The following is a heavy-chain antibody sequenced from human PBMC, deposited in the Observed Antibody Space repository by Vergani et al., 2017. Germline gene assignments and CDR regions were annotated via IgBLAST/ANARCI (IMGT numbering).Heavy chain of an antibody. CDR1: GGSISSGSYY. D-gene: IGHD4-17*01. CDR3: ARDDTVTPH. V-gene: IGHV4-61*02. Sequence: QVQLQESGPGLVKPSQTLSLTCTVSGGSISSGSYYWSWIRQPAGKGLEWIGRIYTSGSTNYNPSLKSRVTISVDTSKNQFSLKLSSVTAADTAVYYCARDDTVTPHWGQGTLVTVSS. CDR2: IYTSGST. J-gene: IGHJ4*02.